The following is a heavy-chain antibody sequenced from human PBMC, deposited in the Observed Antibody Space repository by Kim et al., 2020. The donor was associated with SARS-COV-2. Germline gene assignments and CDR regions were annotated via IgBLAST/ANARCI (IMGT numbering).Heavy chain of an antibody. CDR2: VSYSGNT. J-gene: IGHJ4*01. D-gene: IGHD3-22*01. CDR1: GGSISSDY. V-gene: IGHV4-59*13. CDR3: ARHNPVAVVAGSYFDS. Sequence: SETLSLTCTVSGGSISSDYWAWIRQPPGKGLDWIGYVSYSGNTKYNPSFGSRVTISLDTSKNQFSLKLTSVAAADTAVYFCARHNPVAVVAGSYFDSWG.